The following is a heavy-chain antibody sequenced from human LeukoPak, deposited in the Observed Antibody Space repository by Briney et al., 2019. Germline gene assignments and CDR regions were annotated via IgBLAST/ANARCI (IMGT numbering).Heavy chain of an antibody. V-gene: IGHV1-24*01. Sequence: GASVKVSCKASGYTFTSYDINWVRQATGQGLEWMGGFDPEDGETIYAQKFQARVTMTEDTSTDTAYMELSSLRSEDTAVYYCAAQYPYGDYALDYWGQGTLVTVSS. D-gene: IGHD4-17*01. CDR1: GYTFTSYD. CDR2: FDPEDGET. CDR3: AAQYPYGDYALDY. J-gene: IGHJ4*02.